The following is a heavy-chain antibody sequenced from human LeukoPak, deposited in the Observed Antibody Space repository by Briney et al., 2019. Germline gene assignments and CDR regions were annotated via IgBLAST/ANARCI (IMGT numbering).Heavy chain of an antibody. D-gene: IGHD3-16*01. Sequence: SETLSLTCTVSGVSISSGVYYWTWIRQLPGKGLEWIGYISSSGITKYNPFLKSQFTVSSDTSKTQFTLKLTSVTAADTGMYYCARGTIRYDYVWGNRYYFDYWGQGTLVTVSS. J-gene: IGHJ4*02. V-gene: IGHV4-31*01. CDR1: GVSISSGVYY. CDR3: ARGTIRYDYVWGNRYYFDY. CDR2: ISSSGIT.